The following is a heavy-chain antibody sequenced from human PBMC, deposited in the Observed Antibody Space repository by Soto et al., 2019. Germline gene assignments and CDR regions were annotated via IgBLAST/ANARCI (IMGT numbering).Heavy chain of an antibody. V-gene: IGHV3-11*01. D-gene: IGHD3-22*01. J-gene: IGHJ4*02. CDR3: AKDSSGYYDY. CDR1: GFTFSDYY. CDR2: ISSSGSTI. Sequence: GGSLRLSCAASGFTFSDYYMSWIRQAPGKGLEWVSYISSSGSTIYYADSVKGRFTISRDNSKNSLYLQMNSLRTEDTALYYCAKDSSGYYDYWGQGTLVTVSS.